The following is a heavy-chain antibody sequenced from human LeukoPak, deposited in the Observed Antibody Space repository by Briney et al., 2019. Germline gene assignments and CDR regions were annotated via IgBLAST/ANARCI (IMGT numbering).Heavy chain of an antibody. V-gene: IGHV5-51*01. CDR3: ASPIGGFCSGGSCYSLDS. J-gene: IGHJ4*02. D-gene: IGHD2-15*01. Sequence: PGESLKISCKGSGYNFANYWIAWVRQMPGKGLEWMGIIYPGDSDTRDSPSFQGQVTISADKSITTASLQWASLKASDTAKYYCASPIGGFCSGGSCYSLDSWGQGTLVTVSS. CDR1: GYNFANYW. CDR2: IYPGDSDT.